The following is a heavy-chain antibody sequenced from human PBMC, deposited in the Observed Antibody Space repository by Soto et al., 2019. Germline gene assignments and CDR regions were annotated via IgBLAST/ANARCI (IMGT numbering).Heavy chain of an antibody. CDR1: GGSFSGYY. J-gene: IGHJ5*02. D-gene: IGHD6-19*01. V-gene: IGHV4-34*01. CDR3: ARRGRQWLVRGWFDP. Sequence: SETLSLTCAVYGGSFSGYYWSWIRQPPGKGLEWIGEINHSGSTNYNPSLKSRVTISVDTSKNQFSLELSSVTAADTAVYYCARRGRQWLVRGWFDPWGQGTLVTVSS. CDR2: INHSGST.